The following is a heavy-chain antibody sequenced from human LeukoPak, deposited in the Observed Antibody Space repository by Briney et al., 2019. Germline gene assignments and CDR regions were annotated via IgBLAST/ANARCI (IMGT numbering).Heavy chain of an antibody. CDR3: ARDDALGDNALDI. D-gene: IGHD3-16*01. CDR2: ILNDGSQE. V-gene: IGHV3-33*01. J-gene: IGHJ3*02. Sequence: GGSLRPSCAASGFTFRSYGMHWVRQAPGKGLEWVAVILNDGSQEKYADSVKGRFTISRDNSKNTLFLQMNSLRAEDTAVYYCARDDALGDNALDIWGQGTMVTVSS. CDR1: GFTFRSYG.